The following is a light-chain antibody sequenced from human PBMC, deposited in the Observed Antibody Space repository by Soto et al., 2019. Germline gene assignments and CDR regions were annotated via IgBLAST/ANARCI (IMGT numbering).Light chain of an antibody. Sequence: EIVLTQSPGTLSLSPGERATLSCRASQSVSSSYLAWYQQKPGQAPRLLIYGASSRATGIPDRFSGSGSGTGFTLTISRLEPEDFAVYYCQQYGSSWYTFGQGTKLEIK. CDR3: QQYGSSWYT. J-gene: IGKJ2*01. V-gene: IGKV3-20*01. CDR2: GAS. CDR1: QSVSSSY.